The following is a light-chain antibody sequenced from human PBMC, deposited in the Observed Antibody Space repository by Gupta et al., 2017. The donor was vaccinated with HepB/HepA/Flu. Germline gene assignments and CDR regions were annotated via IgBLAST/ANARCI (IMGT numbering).Light chain of an antibody. CDR2: DAS. Sequence: EIAMTQSPATLSVSPGGRATLSCRAGQSVSDHVAWYKQKPGQAPRLIIYDASTRAPGIPTSFSGSGSGTEFTLTISSLQSEDFVVYHCQQDDRWPWTFGQGTKVENK. V-gene: IGKV3-15*01. CDR1: QSVSDH. CDR3: QQDDRWPWT. J-gene: IGKJ1*01.